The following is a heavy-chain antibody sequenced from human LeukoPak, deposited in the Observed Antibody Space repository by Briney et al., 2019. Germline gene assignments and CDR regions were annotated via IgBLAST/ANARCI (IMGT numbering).Heavy chain of an antibody. V-gene: IGHV3-11*01. CDR2: IGGRGRTI. CDR1: GFTFSDYY. J-gene: IGHJ3*02. D-gene: IGHD2-15*01. CDR3: ARDLKVAQDAFDI. Sequence: GRSLRLSCAASGFTFSDYYMSWIRQAPGKGLERVSYIGGRGRTIYYADSVKGRFTISRDNAKNSLYLQMDSLRAEDTAVYYCARDLKVAQDAFDIWGQGTMVTVSS.